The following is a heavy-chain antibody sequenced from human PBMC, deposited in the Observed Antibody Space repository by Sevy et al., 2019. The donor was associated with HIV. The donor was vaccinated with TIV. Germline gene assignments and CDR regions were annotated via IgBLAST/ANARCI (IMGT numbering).Heavy chain of an antibody. V-gene: IGHV1-69*13. J-gene: IGHJ5*02. CDR2: IIPIFGTA. CDR3: ERDQVGATGWFDP. CDR1: GGTFSSYA. D-gene: IGHD1-26*01. Sequence: ASVKVSCKASGGTFSSYAISWVRQAPGQGLEWMGGIIPIFGTANYAQKFQGRVTITADESTSTAYMELSSLRSEDTAVYYCERDQVGATGWFDPWGQGTLVTVSS.